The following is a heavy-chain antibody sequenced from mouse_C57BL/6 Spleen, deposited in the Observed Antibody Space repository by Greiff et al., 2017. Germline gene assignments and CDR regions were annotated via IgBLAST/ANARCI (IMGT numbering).Heavy chain of an antibody. V-gene: IGHV1-80*01. D-gene: IGHD1-1*01. J-gene: IGHJ2*01. Sequence: QVQLQQSGAELVKPGASVKISCKASGYAFSSYWMNWVKQRPGKGLEWIGQIYPGDGDTNYNGKFKDKATLTADKSSSTAYMQLSSLTSEDSAVYFCARRITTVVASFDYWGQGTTLTVSS. CDR1: GYAFSSYW. CDR2: IYPGDGDT. CDR3: ARRITTVVASFDY.